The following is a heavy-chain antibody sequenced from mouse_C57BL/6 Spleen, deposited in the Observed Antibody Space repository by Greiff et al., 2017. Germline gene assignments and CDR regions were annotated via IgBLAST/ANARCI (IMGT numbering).Heavy chain of an antibody. D-gene: IGHD1-1*01. CDR2: INPNYGTT. CDR3: ASGDGSSPYAMDY. V-gene: IGHV1-39*01. CDR1: GYSLTDYN. J-gene: IGHJ4*01. Sequence: EVQLQQSGPELVKPGASVKISCKASGYSLTDYNMNWVKQSHGKSLEWIGVINPNYGTTSYNQKFKGKATLTVDQSSSTAYMQLNSLTSADSAVYDCASGDGSSPYAMDYWGQGTSVTVSA.